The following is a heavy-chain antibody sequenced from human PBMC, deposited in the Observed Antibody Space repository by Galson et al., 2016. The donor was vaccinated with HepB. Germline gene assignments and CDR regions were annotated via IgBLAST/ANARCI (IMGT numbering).Heavy chain of an antibody. J-gene: IGHJ4*02. V-gene: IGHV3-21*01. Sequence: SLRLSCAASGFTFSSYDMYWVRQAPGKGLEWVSFISHGSSYIYYADSVKGRFTIARDNAKNSLYLQMTSLRAEDTALYYCARGSKSSGWSFYFDYWGQGTRVTVSS. CDR2: ISHGSSYI. D-gene: IGHD6-19*01. CDR3: ARGSKSSGWSFYFDY. CDR1: GFTFSSYD.